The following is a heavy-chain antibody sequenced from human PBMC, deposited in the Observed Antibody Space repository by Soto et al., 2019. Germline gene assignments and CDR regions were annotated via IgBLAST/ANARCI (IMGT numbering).Heavy chain of an antibody. CDR3: ARVHRVEITIFGVVISNLNWFDP. V-gene: IGHV4-61*01. D-gene: IGHD3-3*01. CDR2: IYYSGST. J-gene: IGHJ5*02. Sequence: LPETLSLTCTVSGGSVSSGSYYWSWIRQPPGKGLEWIGYIYYSGSTNYNPSLKSRVTISVDTSKNQFSLKLSSVTAADTAVYYCARVHRVEITIFGVVISNLNWFDPWGQGTLVTVSS. CDR1: GGSVSSGSYY.